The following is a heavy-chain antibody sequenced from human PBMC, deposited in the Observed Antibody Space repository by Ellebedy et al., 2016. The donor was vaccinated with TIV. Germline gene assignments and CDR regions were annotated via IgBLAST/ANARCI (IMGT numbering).Heavy chain of an antibody. V-gene: IGHV4-39*07. D-gene: IGHD2-2*01. CDR1: GDSVTSVNYY. Sequence: SETLSLTCSVSGDSVTSVNYYWGWIRQPPGKGLEWIGSIYYGGITYYNSSLKSRVTISLDTSNNQFSLSLRSVTAADTAVYYCASTCLIPSSTCYRYWFDPWGQGTLVTVSS. CDR3: ASTCLIPSSTCYRYWFDP. J-gene: IGHJ5*02. CDR2: IYYGGIT.